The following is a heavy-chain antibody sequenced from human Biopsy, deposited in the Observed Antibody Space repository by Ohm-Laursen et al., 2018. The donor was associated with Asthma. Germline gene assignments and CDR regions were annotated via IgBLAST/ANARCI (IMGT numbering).Heavy chain of an antibody. Sequence: TLSLTCTVSGGSITSFYWSWIRQPPGKGLEWIGEINHSGSTNYNPSLRSRVTISVDTSKNQFSLKLSSVTAADTAVYYCARAGQYSSTSCYNPGWFDPWGQGTLVTVSS. CDR3: ARAGQYSSTSCYNPGWFDP. V-gene: IGHV4-34*01. CDR2: INHSGST. CDR1: GGSITSFY. J-gene: IGHJ5*02. D-gene: IGHD2-2*01.